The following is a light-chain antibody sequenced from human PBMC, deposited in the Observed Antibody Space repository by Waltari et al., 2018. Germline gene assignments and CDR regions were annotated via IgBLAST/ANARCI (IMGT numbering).Light chain of an antibody. Sequence: SYVLTQPPSVSVAPAESARLTCGGNNIGTKSVHWYQQKPGQAPVLVIYSDSDRPSGIPERFSGANSGNTATLTISRVEAGDEADYYCQVWEISRDHYVFGSGTEVTVL. CDR2: SDS. V-gene: IGLV3-21*01. J-gene: IGLJ1*01. CDR3: QVWEISRDHYV. CDR1: NIGTKS.